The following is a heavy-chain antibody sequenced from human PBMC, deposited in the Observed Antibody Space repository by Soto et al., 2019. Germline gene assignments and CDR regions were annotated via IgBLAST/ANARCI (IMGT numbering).Heavy chain of an antibody. CDR2: ISGSGGST. Sequence: GGSLRLSCAASGFTFSSYAMSWVRQAPGKGLEWVSAISGSGGSTYYADSVKGRFTISRDNSKNTLYLQMNSLRAEDTAVYYCAKVMTTVKGNKRREYAFDIWGQGTMVTVSS. CDR3: AKVMTTVKGNKRREYAFDI. CDR1: GFTFSSYA. J-gene: IGHJ3*02. V-gene: IGHV3-23*01. D-gene: IGHD4-17*01.